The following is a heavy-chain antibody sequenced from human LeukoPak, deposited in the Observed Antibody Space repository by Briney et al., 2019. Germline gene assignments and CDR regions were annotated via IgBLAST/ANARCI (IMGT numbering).Heavy chain of an antibody. V-gene: IGHV3-9*01. Sequence: GGSLRLSCAASGFTFDDYAMHRVRQAPGKGLEWVSGISWNSGSIGYADSVKGRFTISRDNAKNSLYLQMNSLRAEGTALYYCAKDTGGGGLRWNYFDYWGQGTLVTVSS. CDR3: AKDTGGGGLRWNYFDY. CDR1: GFTFDDYA. D-gene: IGHD4-23*01. J-gene: IGHJ4*02. CDR2: ISWNSGSI.